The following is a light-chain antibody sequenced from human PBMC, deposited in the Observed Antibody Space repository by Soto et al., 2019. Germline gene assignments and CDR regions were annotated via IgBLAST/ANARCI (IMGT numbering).Light chain of an antibody. CDR1: SSDVGGYNC. CDR3: SSFASSIPLV. V-gene: IGLV2-14*03. Sequence: QSALTQPASVSGSPGQSITISCTGTSSDVGGYNCVSWYQQHPGKAPKLLICDVTNRPSGVSNRFSGSKSGNTASLTISGLQTEDEADYYCSSFASSIPLVFGGGTKLTVL. J-gene: IGLJ2*01. CDR2: DVT.